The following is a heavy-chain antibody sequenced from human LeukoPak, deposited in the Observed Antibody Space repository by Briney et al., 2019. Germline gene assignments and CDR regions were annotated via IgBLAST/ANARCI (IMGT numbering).Heavy chain of an antibody. CDR1: GGSISTYY. J-gene: IGHJ4*02. Sequence: SETPSLTCTVSGGSISTYYWSWIRQPPGKGLEWIGYIYYSGSTNYNPSLKSRVTISVDTSKNQFSLNLSSVTAADTAVYYCARTDGKQLPPRYWGQGTLVTVSS. CDR2: IYYSGST. V-gene: IGHV4-59*08. CDR3: ARTDGKQLPPRY. D-gene: IGHD5-18*01.